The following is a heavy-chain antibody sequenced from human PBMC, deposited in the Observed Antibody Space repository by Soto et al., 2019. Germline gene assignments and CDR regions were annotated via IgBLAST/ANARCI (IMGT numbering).Heavy chain of an antibody. V-gene: IGHV3-33*01. Sequence: GGSLRLSCAASGFIFSSYAMHWVRQAPGKGLEWVSVIWYDGSNKYYADSVKGRFTISRDNSKNTLYLQMNSLRAEDTAVYYCARELGSSGWYYFDYWGQGTLVTVSS. CDR2: IWYDGSNK. D-gene: IGHD6-19*01. CDR1: GFIFSSYA. J-gene: IGHJ4*02. CDR3: ARELGSSGWYYFDY.